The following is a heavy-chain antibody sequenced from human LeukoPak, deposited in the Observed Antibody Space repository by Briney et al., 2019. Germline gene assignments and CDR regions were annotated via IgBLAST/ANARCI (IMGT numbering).Heavy chain of an antibody. CDR1: GYTFTGYY. D-gene: IGHD3-10*01. J-gene: IGHJ3*02. CDR3: ARDTTLLWFGDPDAFDI. Sequence: ASVKVSCKASGYTFTGYYMHWVRQAPGQGPEWMGWINPNSGGTNYAQKFKGRVTITRDTSISTAYMELSRLRSDDTAVYYCARDTTLLWFGDPDAFDIWGQGTMVTVSS. CDR2: INPNSGGT. V-gene: IGHV1-2*02.